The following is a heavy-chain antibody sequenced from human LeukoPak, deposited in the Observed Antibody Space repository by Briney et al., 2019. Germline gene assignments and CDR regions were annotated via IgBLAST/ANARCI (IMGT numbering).Heavy chain of an antibody. Sequence: SETLSLTCTVSGGSISSGDYYWSWIRQPPGKGLEWIGYIYYSGSTYYNPSLKSRVTISVDTSKNQFSLKLSSVTAADTAVYYCATGLRLGYADYYYGMDVWGQGTTVTVSS. V-gene: IGHV4-30-4*01. CDR1: GGSISSGDYY. CDR2: IYYSGST. D-gene: IGHD2-15*01. CDR3: ATGLRLGYADYYYGMDV. J-gene: IGHJ6*02.